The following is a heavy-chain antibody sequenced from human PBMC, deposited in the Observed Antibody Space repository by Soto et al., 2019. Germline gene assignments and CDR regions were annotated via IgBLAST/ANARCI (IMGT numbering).Heavy chain of an antibody. Sequence: GGPMRHSCAASGFTFSSYSMNWVRQAQGKGLEWVSYISSSSSTIYYADSVKGRFTISRDNAKNSLYLQMNSLRDEDTAVYYCARDYYDSSGYHSFDFWGQGTLVTGSS. CDR1: GFTFSSYS. CDR2: ISSSSSTI. V-gene: IGHV3-48*02. J-gene: IGHJ4*02. D-gene: IGHD3-22*01. CDR3: ARDYYDSSGYHSFDF.